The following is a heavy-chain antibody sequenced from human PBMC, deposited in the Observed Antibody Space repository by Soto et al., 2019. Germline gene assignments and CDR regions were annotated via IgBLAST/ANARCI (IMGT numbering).Heavy chain of an antibody. CDR1: GASISSGGHY. V-gene: IGHV4-31*03. CDR2: IYYSGST. J-gene: IGHJ6*01. D-gene: IGHD4-4*01. CDR3: ARDQAYDYTSPGDYCYYGMDV. Sequence: QVQLQESGPGLVKPLQTLSLTCTVSGASISSGGHYWSWIRQHPGKGLEWIGYIYYSGSTSYNPCLKSRFTMSVDTSKSQFSLTLSSVSAADSAVYYCARDQAYDYTSPGDYCYYGMDVWGQGTTVTVSS.